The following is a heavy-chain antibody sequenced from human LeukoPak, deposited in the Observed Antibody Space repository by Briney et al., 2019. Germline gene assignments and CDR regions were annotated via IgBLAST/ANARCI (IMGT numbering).Heavy chain of an antibody. Sequence: SVKVSCKASGGTFSSYAISWVRQAPGQGLEWMGRFIPILGIANYAQKFQGRVTITADKSTSTAYMELSSLRSEDTAVYYCARDSGCSSTSCYRDDAFDIWGQGTMVTVSS. CDR1: GGTFSSYA. CDR2: FIPILGIA. CDR3: ARDSGCSSTSCYRDDAFDI. V-gene: IGHV1-69*04. J-gene: IGHJ3*02. D-gene: IGHD2-2*01.